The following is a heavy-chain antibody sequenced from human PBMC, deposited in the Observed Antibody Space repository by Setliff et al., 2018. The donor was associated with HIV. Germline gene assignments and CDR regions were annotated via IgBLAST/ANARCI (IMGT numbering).Heavy chain of an antibody. CDR1: GYSISSGYY. V-gene: IGHV4-38-2*02. CDR2: IYYSGRT. D-gene: IGHD3-22*01. J-gene: IGHJ4*02. CDR3: ARVGWDYYDSSGVGEFDY. Sequence: SETLSLTCTVSGYSISSGYYWGWIRQPPGKGREWIGSIYYSGRTYYNPSLKSRVTIPVDTSKNQFSLKLSSVTAADTAVDYCARVGWDYYDSSGVGEFDYWGQGTLVTVSS.